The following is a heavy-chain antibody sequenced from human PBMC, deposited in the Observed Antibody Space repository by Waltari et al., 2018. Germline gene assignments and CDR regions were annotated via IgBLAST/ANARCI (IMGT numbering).Heavy chain of an antibody. D-gene: IGHD2-21*02. Sequence: QVQLVESGGGVVQPGRSLRLSCAASGFTFSSYGMHWVRQAPGKGLEWVAVIWYDGSNKYYADSVKGRFTISRDNSKNTLYLQMNSLRAEDTAMYYCAAESPDSNAFDIWGQGTKVTVSS. CDR2: IWYDGSNK. V-gene: IGHV3-33*08. J-gene: IGHJ3*02. CDR3: AAESPDSNAFDI. CDR1: GFTFSSYG.